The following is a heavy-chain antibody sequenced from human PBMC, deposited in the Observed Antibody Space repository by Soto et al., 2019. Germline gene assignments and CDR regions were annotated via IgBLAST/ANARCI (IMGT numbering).Heavy chain of an antibody. V-gene: IGHV3-74*01. CDR1: GFTFSTYR. J-gene: IGHJ4*02. CDR2: IYSAGSTT. CDR3: ARDPGYSGHDWRFDS. D-gene: IGHD5-12*01. Sequence: VQLMESGGGLVQPGGSLRLSCAASGFTFSTYRMHWVRQAPGKGLVGVSRIYSAGSTTYYAESVNGRFTISRDNAKTTMYLQMNSLIDEDTATYYCARDPGYSGHDWRFDSWGQGVLVTVSS.